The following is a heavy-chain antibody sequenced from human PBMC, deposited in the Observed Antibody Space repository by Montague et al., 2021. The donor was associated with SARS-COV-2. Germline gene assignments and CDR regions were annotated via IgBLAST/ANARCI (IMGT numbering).Heavy chain of an antibody. Sequence: SETLSLTCAVYGGSLSGDHWSWIRQPPGKGLEWIGEVNHSGHTXXXVSXXXRVTMSVDTSKSQSSLKVRSVTAADTAVYYCARGPVGVAARLRYYFDQWGQGALVTVSS. D-gene: IGHD6-6*01. CDR1: GGSLSGDH. V-gene: IGHV4-34*01. J-gene: IGHJ4*02. CDR2: VNHSGHT. CDR3: ARGPVGVAARLRYYFDQ.